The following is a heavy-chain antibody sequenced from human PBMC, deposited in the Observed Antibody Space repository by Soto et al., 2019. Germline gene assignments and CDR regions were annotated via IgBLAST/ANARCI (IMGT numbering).Heavy chain of an antibody. J-gene: IGHJ4*02. V-gene: IGHV4-39*01. CDR2: IYYSGST. CDR3: ASISNYYGSGSPRYYFDY. D-gene: IGHD3-10*01. Sequence: PSETLSLTCTVSGGSISSSSYYWGWIRQPPGKRLEWIGSIYYSGSTYYNPSLKSRVTISVDTSKNQFSLKLSSVTAADTAVYYCASISNYYGSGSPRYYFDYWGQGTLVTVSS. CDR1: GGSISSSSYY.